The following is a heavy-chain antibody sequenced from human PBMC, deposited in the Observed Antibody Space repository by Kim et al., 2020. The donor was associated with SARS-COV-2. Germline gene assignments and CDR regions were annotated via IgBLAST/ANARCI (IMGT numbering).Heavy chain of an antibody. J-gene: IGHJ4*02. D-gene: IGHD3-16*01. Sequence: PPLKARVTLSVATSKNQFSLKLSSVTAADTAVYYCARGYSAWGRVQDYWGQGTLVTVSS. CDR3: ARGYSAWGRVQDY. V-gene: IGHV4-59*09.